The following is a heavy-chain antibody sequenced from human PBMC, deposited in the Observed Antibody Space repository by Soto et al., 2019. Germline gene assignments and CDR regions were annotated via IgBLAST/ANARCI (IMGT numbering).Heavy chain of an antibody. J-gene: IGHJ6*02. CDR1: GYTFTSYD. Sequence: QVQLVQSGAEVKKPGASVKVSCKASGYTFTSYDINWVRQATGQGLEWMGWMNPNSGNTGNAQKFQGRVTMTRNTSIITAYMELSSLRSEDTAVYYCARPRSGSYYYGMDVWGQGTAVTVSS. D-gene: IGHD3-3*01. CDR3: ARPRSGSYYYGMDV. CDR2: MNPNSGNT. V-gene: IGHV1-8*01.